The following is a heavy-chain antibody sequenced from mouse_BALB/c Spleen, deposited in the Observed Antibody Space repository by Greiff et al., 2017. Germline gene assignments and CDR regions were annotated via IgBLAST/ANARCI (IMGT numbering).Heavy chain of an antibody. V-gene: IGHV3-2*02. CDR2: ISYSGST. J-gene: IGHJ4*01. CDR3: ARSSRAMDY. CDR1: GYSITSDYA. Sequence: EVQLQESGPGLVKPSQSLSLTCTVTGYSITSDYAWNWIRQFPGNTLEWLGYISYSGSTSYNPSLKSRISITRDTSKNQFFLQLNSVTTEDTATYYCARSSRAMDYWGQGTSVTVSS.